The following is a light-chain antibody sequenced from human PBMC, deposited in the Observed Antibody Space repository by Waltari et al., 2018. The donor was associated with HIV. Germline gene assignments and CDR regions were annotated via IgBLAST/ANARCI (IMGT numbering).Light chain of an antibody. CDR2: EVS. CDR1: SSDVGCYNH. CDR3: SSYTSSSTLV. J-gene: IGLJ2*01. Sequence: QSALTQPASVSGSPGQSITISCPGTSSDVGCYNHGPLYQQHPGKAPKLMIYEVSNRPSGVSNRFSGSKSGNTASLTISGLQSEDEADYYCSSYTSSSTLVFGGGTKLTVL. V-gene: IGLV2-14*01.